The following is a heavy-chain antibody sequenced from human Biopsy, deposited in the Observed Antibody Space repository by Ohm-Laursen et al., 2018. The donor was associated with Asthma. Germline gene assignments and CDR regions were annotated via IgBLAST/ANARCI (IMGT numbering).Heavy chain of an antibody. Sequence: ASVKVSCKISGYSLTDLSMHWVRQAPGHGLEWMGGHDHEEGGTVNARRFQGRVTMTEDTSTDTAYMELSSLSSDDTAVYYCASDFPKDYVRYNFQFWGQGTLVTVSS. D-gene: IGHD4-17*01. V-gene: IGHV1-24*01. CDR2: HDHEEGGT. CDR3: ASDFPKDYVRYNFQF. J-gene: IGHJ4*02. CDR1: GYSLTDLS.